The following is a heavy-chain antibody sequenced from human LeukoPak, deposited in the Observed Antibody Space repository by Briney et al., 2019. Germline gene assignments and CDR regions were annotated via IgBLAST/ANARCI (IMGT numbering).Heavy chain of an antibody. V-gene: IGHV4-59*01. CDR1: GGSIRSYY. CDR3: ARETRLHSGSYSNDAFDI. CDR2: ISHSGST. J-gene: IGHJ3*02. Sequence: SETLSLTCTVSGGSIRSYYWSWIRQPPGKGLEWIGYISHSGSTDYNPSLKSRVTISLDTSKNQFSLRLSSVTAADTAVYYCARETRLHSGSYSNDAFDIWGQGTMVTVSS. D-gene: IGHD1-26*01.